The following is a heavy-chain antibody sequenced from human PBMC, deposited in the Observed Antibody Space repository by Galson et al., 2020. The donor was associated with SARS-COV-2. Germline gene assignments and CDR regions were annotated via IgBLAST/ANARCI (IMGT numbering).Heavy chain of an antibody. V-gene: IGHV3-73*01. D-gene: IGHD3-22*01. Sequence: GGSLRLSCAASGFTFSGSAMHWVRQASGKGLEWVGRIRSKANSYATAYAASVKGRFTISRDDSKNTAYLQMNSLKTEDTAVYYCTREGEYYGSSGYPGPGFDYWGQGTLVTVAS. CDR1: GFTFSGSA. CDR3: TREGEYYGSSGYPGPGFDY. CDR2: IRSKANSYAT. J-gene: IGHJ4*02.